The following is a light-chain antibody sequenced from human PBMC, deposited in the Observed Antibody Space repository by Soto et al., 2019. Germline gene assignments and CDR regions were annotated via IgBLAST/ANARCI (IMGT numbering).Light chain of an antibody. J-gene: IGKJ1*01. CDR2: VAS. V-gene: IGKV1-39*01. CDR3: QESYSTL. Sequence: DLQLTQSPSSLSASVVRSLTITCRASQYISTYVNWYPQKTGKAPKLLIYVASNLQSGVPSRFSGSGSGTDFTLTISSLQPEDIATYYCQESYSTLFGQGTKVDIK. CDR1: QYISTY.